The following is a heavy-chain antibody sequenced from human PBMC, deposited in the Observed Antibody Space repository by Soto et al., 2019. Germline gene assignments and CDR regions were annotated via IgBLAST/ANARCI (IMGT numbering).Heavy chain of an antibody. CDR2: ISYDGSYK. V-gene: IGHV3-30*04. CDR1: GFTFSTYA. J-gene: IGHJ6*02. D-gene: IGHD4-4*01. CDR3: VRVQSTGADTNSRGYHYYGMEG. Sequence: QVHLVESGGGVVQPGRSLRLSCAASGFTFSTYAMHWVRQAPGKGLEWVAVISYDGSYKYYADSVKGRLTISRDNSKNLLYLQMNRLRAEETAGHYWVRVQSTGADTNSRGYHYYGMEGSGQGTTVTVSS.